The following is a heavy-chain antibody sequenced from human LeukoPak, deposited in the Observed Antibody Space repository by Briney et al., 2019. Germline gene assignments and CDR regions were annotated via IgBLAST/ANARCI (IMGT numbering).Heavy chain of an antibody. CDR1: GGSFSGYY. CDR2: INNSGST. Sequence: SETLSLTCAVYGGSFSGYYWSWIRQPPGKGLEWIGEINNSGSTNYNPSLKSRVTISVDTSKNQFSLKLSSVTAADTAVYYCARGIKETTVTTGPLDYWGQGTLVTVSS. CDR3: ARGIKETTVTTGPLDY. V-gene: IGHV4-34*01. D-gene: IGHD4-17*01. J-gene: IGHJ4*02.